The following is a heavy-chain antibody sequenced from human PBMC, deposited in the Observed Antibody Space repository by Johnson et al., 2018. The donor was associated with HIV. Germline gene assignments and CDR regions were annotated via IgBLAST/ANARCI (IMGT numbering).Heavy chain of an antibody. Sequence: VQLVESGGGLIQPGGSLRLSCAASGFTVSSNYMSWVRQAPGKGLEWVSVIYSGGSTYYADSVKGRFTISRDNSKNTLYVQMNSVRAEDTAGYYCARDSAGIVGGTEGFGRWGQGTMVTVSS. CDR2: IYSGGST. D-gene: IGHD1-26*01. CDR1: GFTVSSNY. V-gene: IGHV3-53*01. CDR3: ARDSAGIVGGTEGFGR. J-gene: IGHJ3*02.